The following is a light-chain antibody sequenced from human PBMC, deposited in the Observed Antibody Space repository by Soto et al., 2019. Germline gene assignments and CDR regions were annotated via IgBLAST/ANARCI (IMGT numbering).Light chain of an antibody. V-gene: IGLV1-51*01. CDR2: DDN. CDR1: NSNIGKNY. Sequence: QSVLTQPPSVSAAPGQKVTISCSGSNSNIGKNYVSCYQQLPGTAPKLLIYDDNQRPSGIPDRFSGSKSDTSATLGITGLQTGDEADYYCGTWDSSLTVVVFGGGTKLTVL. J-gene: IGLJ2*01. CDR3: GTWDSSLTVVV.